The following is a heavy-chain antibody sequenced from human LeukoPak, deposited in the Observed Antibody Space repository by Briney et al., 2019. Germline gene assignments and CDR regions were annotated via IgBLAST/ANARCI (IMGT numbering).Heavy chain of an antibody. CDR1: GYTFTSYD. CDR3: ARVSSSSWYVDY. Sequence: GASVKVSCKASGYTFTSYDFNWVRQATGQGLEWMGWMNPNSGNTGYAQKFQGRDTITRNTSISTAYMELSSLRSEDTAVYYCARVSSSSWYVDYWGQGTLVTVSS. D-gene: IGHD6-13*01. CDR2: MNPNSGNT. V-gene: IGHV1-8*03. J-gene: IGHJ4*02.